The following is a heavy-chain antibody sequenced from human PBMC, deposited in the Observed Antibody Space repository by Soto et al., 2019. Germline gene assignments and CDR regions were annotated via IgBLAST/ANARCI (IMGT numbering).Heavy chain of an antibody. V-gene: IGHV3-74*01. CDR2: INSDGSST. D-gene: IGHD4-4*01. Sequence: GGSLRLSCAASGFTFSSYWMHWVRQAPGKGLVWVSRINSDGSSTSYADSVKGRFTISRDNAKNTLYLQMNSLRADDTAVYYCARDATVYYGMDVWGQGTTVTVS. J-gene: IGHJ6*02. CDR1: GFTFSSYW. CDR3: ARDATVYYGMDV.